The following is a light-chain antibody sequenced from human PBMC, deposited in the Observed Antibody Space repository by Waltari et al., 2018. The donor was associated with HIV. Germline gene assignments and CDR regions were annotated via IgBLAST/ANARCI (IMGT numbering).Light chain of an antibody. CDR2: DVS. CDR1: SNDVGDFGY. Sequence: QSALTQPASVSGSPGQSITISCTGTSNDVGDFGYVSWYQQHPGKAPKLLIYDVSNRPSGVANRFSGSKSGNTASLTISGLQTEDESDHYCCSFSITSTVVFGGGTKVTVL. V-gene: IGLV2-14*03. CDR3: CSFSITSTVV. J-gene: IGLJ2*01.